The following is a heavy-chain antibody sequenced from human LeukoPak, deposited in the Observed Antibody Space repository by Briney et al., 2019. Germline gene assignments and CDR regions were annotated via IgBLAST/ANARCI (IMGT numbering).Heavy chain of an antibody. CDR1: GGSISSGGYY. CDR3: ARGGDYYDSSGSPTLDY. Sequence: PSETLFRTCTVSGGSISSGGYYWSWIRQHPGKGLEWIGYIYYSGSTYYNPSLKSRVTISVDTSKNQFSLKLSSVTAADTAVYYCARGGDYYDSSGSPTLDYWGQGTLVTVSS. CDR2: IYYSGST. D-gene: IGHD3-22*01. J-gene: IGHJ4*02. V-gene: IGHV4-31*03.